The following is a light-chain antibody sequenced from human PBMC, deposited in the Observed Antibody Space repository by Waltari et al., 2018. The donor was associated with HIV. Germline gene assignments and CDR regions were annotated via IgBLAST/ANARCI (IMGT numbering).Light chain of an antibody. CDR3: QSFDSSLRGSM. CDR2: EVS. Sequence: QSALTQPPSASGSPGQSVTISCTGTSSDVGAYNYVSWYQQHPGKAPKLMISEVSKRPSGVPDRFSGSKSGNTASLTVSGLQAEDEADYYCQSFDSSLRGSMFGGGTKLTVL. V-gene: IGLV2-8*01. J-gene: IGLJ3*02. CDR1: SSDVGAYNY.